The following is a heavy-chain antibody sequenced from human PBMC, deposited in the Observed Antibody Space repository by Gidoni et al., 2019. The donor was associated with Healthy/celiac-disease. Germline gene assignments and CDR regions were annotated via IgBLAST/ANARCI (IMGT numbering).Heavy chain of an antibody. CDR1: GFTFDDSA. V-gene: IGHV3-9*01. Sequence: EVQLVESGGGLVQPGRSLRLSCAASGFTFDDSAMHWVRQAPGKGLELVSGISWNSGSIGYADSVKGRFTISRDNAKNSLYLQMNSLRAEDTALYYCAKDATYGSSGYTFYLDYWGQGTLVTVSS. J-gene: IGHJ4*02. CDR3: AKDATYGSSGYTFYLDY. D-gene: IGHD3-22*01. CDR2: ISWNSGSI.